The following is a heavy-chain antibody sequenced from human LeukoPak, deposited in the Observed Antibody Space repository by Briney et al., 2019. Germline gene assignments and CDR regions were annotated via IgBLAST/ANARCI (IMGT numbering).Heavy chain of an antibody. CDR2: IYPGDSDT. J-gene: IGHJ4*02. CDR1: GSIFTSYW. Sequence: GASLQISCKGSGSIFTSYWIGWVRPLPGKGLEWMGIIYPGDSDTRYSPSFQGQVTISADKSISTAYLQWSSLKASDTAMYYCARIFSSTSVYFDYWGQGTLVTASS. CDR3: ARIFSSTSVYFDY. V-gene: IGHV5-51*01. D-gene: IGHD2-2*01.